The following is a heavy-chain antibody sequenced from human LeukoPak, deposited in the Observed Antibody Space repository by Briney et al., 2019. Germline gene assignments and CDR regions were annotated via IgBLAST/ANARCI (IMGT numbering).Heavy chain of an antibody. CDR2: IKGDGSEK. Sequence: GGSLRLSCAASGFNFGPYWMSWVSQAPGKGTEWVANIKGDGSEKFYANSVRGRFTISRDNAKNLLFLQMNSLRVEDTAVYYCAKDAVGGTAYYFDFWGQGTLASVSS. CDR1: GFNFGPYW. D-gene: IGHD1-26*01. CDR3: AKDAVGGTAYYFDF. V-gene: IGHV3-7*01. J-gene: IGHJ4*02.